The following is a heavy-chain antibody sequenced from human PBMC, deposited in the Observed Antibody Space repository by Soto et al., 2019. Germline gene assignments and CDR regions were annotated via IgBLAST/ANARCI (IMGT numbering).Heavy chain of an antibody. D-gene: IGHD6-13*01. CDR3: ARGSSWSYFDY. J-gene: IGHJ4*02. Sequence: QVQLVQSGAEVKKPGASVKVSCKTSGYTFTSYAVHWVRQAPGHRLEWMGYINTANDNTRDSQKFQGRVTITRDTSASTAYRELSSLKSEDTAVDSCARGSSWSYFDYWGQGTLVTVSS. V-gene: IGHV1-3*04. CDR2: INTANDNT. CDR1: GYTFTSYA.